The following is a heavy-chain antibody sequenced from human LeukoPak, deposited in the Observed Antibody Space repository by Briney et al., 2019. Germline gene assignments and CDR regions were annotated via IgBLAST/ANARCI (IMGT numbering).Heavy chain of an antibody. V-gene: IGHV5-51*01. CDR2: IYPGDSDT. Sequence: GESLKISCTGSGYVFTSYWIGRVRQMPGQGLEWMGIIYPGDSDTRYSPSFQGQVTISADKSISTAYLQWSSLKASDTAMYYCASLSSSGWKYWGQGTLVTVSS. CDR1: GYVFTSYW. J-gene: IGHJ4*02. CDR3: ASLSSSGWKY. D-gene: IGHD6-19*01.